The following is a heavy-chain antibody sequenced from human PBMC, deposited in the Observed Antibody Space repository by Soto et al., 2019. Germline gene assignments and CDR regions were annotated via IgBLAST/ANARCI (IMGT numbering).Heavy chain of an antibody. CDR1: GFPLSSTRMA. V-gene: IGHV2-5*02. J-gene: IGHJ4*02. D-gene: IGHD5-12*01. CDR3: ARIVVACLGYYFDF. Sequence: QITLKQSGPSLVKPTQTLTLTCTFAGFPLSSTRMAVGWIRQPPGKALEGLALIYWDDDKRYSPLLNSRLNIPNDTPKTQVVLTLSNMDPVDTSRYYCARIVVACLGYYFDFSGQGILVIVSS. CDR2: IYWDDDK.